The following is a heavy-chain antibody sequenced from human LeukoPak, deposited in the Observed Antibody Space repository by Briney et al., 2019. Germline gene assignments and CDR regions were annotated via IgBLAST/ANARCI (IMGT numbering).Heavy chain of an antibody. CDR1: GFTFSSYA. Sequence: GGSLRLSCAASGFTFSSYAMHWVRQAPGKGLEWVAVISYDGSNKYYADSVKGRFTISRDNSKNTLYLQMNSLRAEDTAVYYCARDGRYYDFWSGYSFDYWGQGTLVTVSS. CDR3: ARDGRYYDFWSGYSFDY. CDR2: ISYDGSNK. J-gene: IGHJ4*02. V-gene: IGHV3-30-3*01. D-gene: IGHD3-3*01.